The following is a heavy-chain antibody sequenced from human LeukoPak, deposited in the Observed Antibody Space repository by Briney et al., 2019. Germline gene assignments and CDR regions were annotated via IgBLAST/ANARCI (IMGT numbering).Heavy chain of an antibody. D-gene: IGHD3-22*01. CDR3: ARGELVYYDSSGYPYNWFDP. Sequence: SETLSLTCAVSGVSISSGGYSWSWIRQHPGKGLEWIGYIYYSGSTYYNPSLKSRVTISVDTSKNQFSLKLSSVTAADTAVYYCARGELVYYDSSGYPYNWFDPWGQGTLVTVSS. CDR1: GVSISSGGYS. V-gene: IGHV4-31*11. J-gene: IGHJ5*02. CDR2: IYYSGST.